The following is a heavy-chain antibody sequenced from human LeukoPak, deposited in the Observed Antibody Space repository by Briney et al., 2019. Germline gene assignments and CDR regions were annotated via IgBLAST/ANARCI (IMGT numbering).Heavy chain of an antibody. CDR2: SSGSGDST. CDR1: GFTFSSNG. J-gene: IGHJ5*02. CDR3: AEFVGTGS. V-gene: IGHV3-23*01. Sequence: GGSLRLSCAASGFTFSSNGMNWVRQAPGKGLEWVSGSSGSGDSTYFADSVKGRFTIFRDNSKNTLYLQMNSLRADDTAVYYCAEFVGTGSWGQGTLVTVSS.